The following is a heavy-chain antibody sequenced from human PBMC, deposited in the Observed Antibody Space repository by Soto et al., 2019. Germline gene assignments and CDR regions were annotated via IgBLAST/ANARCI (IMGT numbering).Heavy chain of an antibody. CDR1: GYTFTSYG. Sequence: EASVKVSCKASGYTFTSYGISWVRQAPGQGREWMGWISAYNGNTNYAQKLQGRVTMTTDTSTSTAYMELRSLRSDDTAVYYFARDSFSSGWYGMDVWGQGTTVTVSS. V-gene: IGHV1-18*04. D-gene: IGHD6-19*01. CDR3: ARDSFSSGWYGMDV. CDR2: ISAYNGNT. J-gene: IGHJ6*02.